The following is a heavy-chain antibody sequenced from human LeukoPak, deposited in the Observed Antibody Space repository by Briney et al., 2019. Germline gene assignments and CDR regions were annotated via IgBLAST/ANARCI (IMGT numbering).Heavy chain of an antibody. CDR3: ARGTFYDSSGYYGY. D-gene: IGHD3-22*01. CDR2: INHSGST. Sequence: SETLSLTCAVYSGSFSGYYWSWIRQPPGKGLEWIGEINHSGSTNYNPSLKSRVTISVDTPKNQFSLKLSSVTAADTAVYYCARGTFYDSSGYYGYWGQGTLVTVSS. CDR1: SGSFSGYY. V-gene: IGHV4-34*01. J-gene: IGHJ4*02.